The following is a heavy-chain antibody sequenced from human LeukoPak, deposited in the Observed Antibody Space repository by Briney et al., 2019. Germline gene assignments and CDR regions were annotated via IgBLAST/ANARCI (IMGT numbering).Heavy chain of an antibody. CDR3: AKSHYGSGSPGFY. V-gene: IGHV3-23*01. J-gene: IGHJ4*02. CDR1: GFTFSNFA. CDR2: ISGSGGST. D-gene: IGHD3-10*01. Sequence: GGSLRLSCAASGFTFSNFAMNWVRQAPRKGLEWVSAISGSGGSTYYTESVKGRFTISRDNSKNTLYLQMNSLRAEDTAVYYCAKSHYGSGSPGFYWGQGTLVTVSS.